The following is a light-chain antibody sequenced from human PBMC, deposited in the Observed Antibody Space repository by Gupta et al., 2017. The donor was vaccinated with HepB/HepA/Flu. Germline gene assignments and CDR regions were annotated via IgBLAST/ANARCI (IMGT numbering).Light chain of an antibody. CDR2: DVN. V-gene: IGLV2-11*01. J-gene: IGLJ2*01. CDR3: SSYAGSYTFLV. CDR1: NSDVGYYNY. Sequence: QSALTQPRSVSGSPGQSVTISCTGTNSDVGYYNYVSWYQQHPGKAPKLMIYDVNKRPSGGPDRFSGAKSGNTASLTISGLQAEDEADYYCSSYAGSYTFLVFGGGTKLTVL.